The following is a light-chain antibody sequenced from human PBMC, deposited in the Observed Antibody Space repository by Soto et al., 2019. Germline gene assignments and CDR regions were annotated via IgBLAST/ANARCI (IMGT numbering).Light chain of an antibody. Sequence: DIVLTQTPLSSAVTLGQPASISCRSSQSLVHSDGNTYLSWLHQRPGQPPRLLLYKISNRFSGAPDRFSGSGAGTDFTLKISRVEAEDVGVYYCMHATLFPLFGQGTKVDIK. V-gene: IGKV2-24*01. CDR2: KIS. CDR3: MHATLFPL. J-gene: IGKJ1*01. CDR1: QSLVHSDGNTY.